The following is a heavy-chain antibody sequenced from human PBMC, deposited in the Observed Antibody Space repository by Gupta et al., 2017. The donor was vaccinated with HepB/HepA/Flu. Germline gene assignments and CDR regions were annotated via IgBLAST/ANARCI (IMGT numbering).Heavy chain of an antibody. CDR2: ISSRVSI. Sequence: QVQLQESGPGLVKPSETLSLTCTVSGGLINSYYWSWIRQPPGKELEWIGYISSRVSINYNLSLKGRVTMSLGTSSDQFSLRLNSVTAADTAVYYCARDHWVSGSSGPYQYYGLDGWRQGTTVTVSS. CDR1: GGLINSYY. D-gene: IGHD6-6*01. CDR3: ARDHWVSGSSGPYQYYGLDG. J-gene: IGHJ6*02. V-gene: IGHV4-59*01.